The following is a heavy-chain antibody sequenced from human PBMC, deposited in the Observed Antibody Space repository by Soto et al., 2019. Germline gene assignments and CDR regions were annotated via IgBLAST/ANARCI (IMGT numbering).Heavy chain of an antibody. CDR3: ARDLRGITWQKNIDF. J-gene: IGHJ4*02. CDR2: INPSSGGT. CDR1: GYAFTTFH. V-gene: IGHV1-46*01. D-gene: IGHD6-25*01. Sequence: QVHLVQSGAEVKKPGASVKVSCKTSGYAFTTFHMHWVRQAPGQGFEWLGIINPSSGGTGYAQNFQGRVTMTRNTSTSTVYMQLSSMRSEATAVYYCARDLRGITWQKNIDFWGQGTLVTVSS.